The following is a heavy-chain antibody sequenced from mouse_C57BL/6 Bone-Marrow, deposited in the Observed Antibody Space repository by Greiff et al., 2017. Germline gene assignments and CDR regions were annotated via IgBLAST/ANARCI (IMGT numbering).Heavy chain of an antibody. Sequence: EVHLVESGGGLVQPGESLKLSCESTEYEFPSHDMSWVRKTPEKRLELVAAINSDGGSTYYPDTMERRVIISRDNTKKTLYLQMISLRSEDTALYYCARHYGYDAMDYWGQGTSVTVSS. D-gene: IGHD1-1*02. CDR1: EYEFPSHD. V-gene: IGHV5-2*01. J-gene: IGHJ4*01. CDR3: ARHYGYDAMDY. CDR2: INSDGGST.